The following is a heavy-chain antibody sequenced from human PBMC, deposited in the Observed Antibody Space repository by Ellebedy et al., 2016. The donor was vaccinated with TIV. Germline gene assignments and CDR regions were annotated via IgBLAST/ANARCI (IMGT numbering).Heavy chain of an antibody. CDR2: ISAYNGNT. CDR3: ARDYCSSTSCYIFDY. V-gene: IGHV1-18*01. Sequence: ASVKVSXKASGYTFTSYGISWVRQAPGQGLEWMGWISAYNGNTNYAQKLQGRVTMTTDTSTSTAYMELRSLRSDDTAVYYCARDYCSSTSCYIFDYWGQGTLVTVSS. J-gene: IGHJ4*02. D-gene: IGHD2-2*02. CDR1: GYTFTSYG.